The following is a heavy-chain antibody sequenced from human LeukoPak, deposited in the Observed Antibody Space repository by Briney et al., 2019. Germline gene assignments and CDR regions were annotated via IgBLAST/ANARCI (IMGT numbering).Heavy chain of an antibody. Sequence: SGPTRVNPTETLIMTCSLSGFSVNTRGVAVGWIRQPPGKAPQWLALIYWDDDTRYNPSLKTRLTITKDTSNNQVVFRMTNMDLVDTATYFCSRTDTGCFYGFDYWGQGARVTVSS. CDR1: GFSVNTRGVA. CDR2: IYWDDDT. D-gene: IGHD3-16*01. CDR3: SRTDTGCFYGFDY. J-gene: IGHJ4*02. V-gene: IGHV2-5*02.